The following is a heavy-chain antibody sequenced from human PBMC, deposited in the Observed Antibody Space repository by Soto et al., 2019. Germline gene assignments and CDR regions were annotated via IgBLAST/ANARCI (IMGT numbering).Heavy chain of an antibody. CDR2: IYYSGST. J-gene: IGHJ6*02. Sequence: QVQLQESGPGLVKPSQTLSLTCTVSGGSISSGGYYWSWIRQQPGKGLEWIGYIYYSGSTYYNPSLKRRVTISVDTSKNQFSLKLSSVTAADTAVYYCAREPVVRTNYYYYYGMDVWGQGTTVTVSS. CDR1: GGSISSGGYY. V-gene: IGHV4-31*03. CDR3: AREPVVRTNYYYYYGMDV. D-gene: IGHD2-15*01.